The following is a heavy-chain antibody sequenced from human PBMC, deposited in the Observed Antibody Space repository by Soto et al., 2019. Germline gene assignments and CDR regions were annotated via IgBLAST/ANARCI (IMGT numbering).Heavy chain of an antibody. V-gene: IGHV4-39*01. CDR3: ARRLYYDSSGFEGGGMDV. CDR2: IYNSGST. CDR1: GGSISSSSYY. Sequence: SETLSLTCTVSGGSISSSSYYWGWMRQPPGKGLEWIGRIYNSGSTYYNTSLKSRVTISVDTSKNQNKLKQSTMTAADTAVYYCARRLYYDSSGFEGGGMDVWGQGTTVT. J-gene: IGHJ6*02. D-gene: IGHD3-22*01.